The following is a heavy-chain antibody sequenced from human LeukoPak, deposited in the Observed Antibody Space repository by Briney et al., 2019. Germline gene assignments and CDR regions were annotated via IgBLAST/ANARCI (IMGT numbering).Heavy chain of an antibody. CDR1: GFTFSSYG. V-gene: IGHV3-33*01. D-gene: IGHD2-15*01. CDR3: ARVSGYCSGGSCPPYYYYGMDV. Sequence: PGGSLRLSRAASGFTFSSYGMHWVRQAPGKGLEWVAVIWYDGSNKYYADSVKGRFTISRDNSKNTLYLQMNSLRAEDTAVYYCARVSGYCSGGSCPPYYYYGMDVWGQGTTVTVSS. J-gene: IGHJ6*02. CDR2: IWYDGSNK.